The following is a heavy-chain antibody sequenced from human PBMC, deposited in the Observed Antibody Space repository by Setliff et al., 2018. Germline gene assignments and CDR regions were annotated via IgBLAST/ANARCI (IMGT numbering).Heavy chain of an antibody. D-gene: IGHD4-4*01. Sequence: SETLSLTCSVSDDSFYSSSYYWAWIRQPPGRGLEWIGSISYDGATNYNSSPKSRVAMSLDVPERQFALKLSSVTAVDAAVYYCAREGRWDYSYPIYWGQGILVTVSS. V-gene: IGHV4-39*01. CDR1: DDSFYSSSYY. J-gene: IGHJ4*02. CDR3: AREGRWDYSYPIY. CDR2: ISYDGAT.